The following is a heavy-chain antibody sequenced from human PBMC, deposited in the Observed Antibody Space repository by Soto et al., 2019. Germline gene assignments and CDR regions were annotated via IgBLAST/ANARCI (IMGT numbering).Heavy chain of an antibody. Sequence: ASVKGSCKASGYTFTSYYMHWVRQAPGQGLEWMGIINPSGGSTSYAQKFQGRVTMTRDTSTSTVYMELSSLRSEDTAVYYCARETPDGTNAYCGGDCYIDYWGQGTLVTVSS. D-gene: IGHD2-21*02. V-gene: IGHV1-46*01. CDR1: GYTFTSYY. J-gene: IGHJ4*02. CDR3: ARETPDGTNAYCGGDCYIDY. CDR2: INPSGGST.